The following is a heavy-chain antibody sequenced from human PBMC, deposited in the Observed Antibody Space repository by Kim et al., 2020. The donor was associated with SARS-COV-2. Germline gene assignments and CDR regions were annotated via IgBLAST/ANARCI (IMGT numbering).Heavy chain of an antibody. V-gene: IGHV1-18*01. J-gene: IGHJ3*02. CDR3: ASDQAMDAFDI. CDR2: ISAYNGNT. Sequence: ASVKVSCKASGYTFTSYGISWVRQAPGQGLEWMGWISAYNGNTNYAQKLQGRVTMTTDTSTSTAYIEPSSLTSDDTSVYYFASDQAMDAFDIWGQGTMVT. CDR1: GYTFTSYG.